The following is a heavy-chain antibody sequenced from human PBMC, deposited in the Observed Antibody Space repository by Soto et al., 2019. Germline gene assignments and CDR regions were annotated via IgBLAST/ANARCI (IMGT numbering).Heavy chain of an antibody. CDR3: ARLNSGTFSLDY. J-gene: IGHJ4*02. V-gene: IGHV3-7*03. CDR1: GFSFSIDW. CDR2: ITQDGSEK. Sequence: PGGSLRLSCAASGFSFSIDWMSWVRQAPGKGLEWVSNITQDGSEKYYVDSVKGRFTISRDNAKNSLYLQMNSLSAEDTAMFYCARLNSGTFSLDYWGQGIPVTVSS. D-gene: IGHD2-2*01.